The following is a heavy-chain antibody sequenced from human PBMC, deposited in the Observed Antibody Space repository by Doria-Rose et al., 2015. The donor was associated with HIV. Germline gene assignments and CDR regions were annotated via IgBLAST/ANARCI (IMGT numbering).Heavy chain of an antibody. Sequence: VQLQESGPGLVKPSETLSLTCSVSGYSINSGHYWGWIRQTAGKGLEWIGSIHHSGSPSYTPSLKSRVTISLDTSRNQISLNLRSVTAADTAVYYCVRDAPRGVTEYEYWGQGTLVSVSS. CDR1: GYSINSGHY. V-gene: IGHV4-38-2*02. J-gene: IGHJ4*02. CDR2: IHHSGSP. D-gene: IGHD3-10*01. CDR3: VRDAPRGVTEYEY.